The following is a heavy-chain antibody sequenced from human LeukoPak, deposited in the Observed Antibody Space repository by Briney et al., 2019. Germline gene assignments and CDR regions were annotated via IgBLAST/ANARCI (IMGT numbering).Heavy chain of an antibody. J-gene: IGHJ5*02. CDR2: ISYDGSNK. Sequence: PGRSLRLSCAATGFTFSNYGMHWVRQAPGKGLEWVAVISYDGSNKYYADSVKGRFTISRDNSKNSLYLQMNSLRTEDTAVYYCAKDHSSGSYYITGRFDPWGQGTLVTVSS. CDR1: GFTFSNYG. V-gene: IGHV3-30*18. CDR3: AKDHSSGSYYITGRFDP. D-gene: IGHD3-10*01.